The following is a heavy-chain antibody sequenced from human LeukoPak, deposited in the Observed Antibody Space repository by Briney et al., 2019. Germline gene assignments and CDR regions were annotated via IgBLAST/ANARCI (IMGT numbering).Heavy chain of an antibody. CDR1: GFTFSSYS. CDR3: ARTDLWFGESDKGSFDY. D-gene: IGHD3-10*01. V-gene: IGHV3-48*02. Sequence: GGSLRLSCAASGFTFSSYSMNWVRQAPGKGLEWVSYISSSSSTIYYADSVKGRFTISRDNAKNSLYLQMNSLRDEDTAVYYCARTDLWFGESDKGSFDYWGQGTLVTVSS. CDR2: ISSSSSTI. J-gene: IGHJ4*02.